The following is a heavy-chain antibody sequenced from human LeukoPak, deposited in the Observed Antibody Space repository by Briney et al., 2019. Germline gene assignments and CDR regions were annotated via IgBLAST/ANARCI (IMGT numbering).Heavy chain of an antibody. V-gene: IGHV4-59*04. J-gene: IGHJ4*02. CDR3: ARRVATNLPYYFDY. CDR1: GGSISSYY. Sequence: SETLSLTCTVSGGSISSYYWSWIRQPPGKGLEWIGSIYHSGSTYYNPSLKSRVTISVDTSKNQFSLKLSSVTAADTAVYYCARRVATNLPYYFDYWGQGTLVTVSS. D-gene: IGHD5-12*01. CDR2: IYHSGST.